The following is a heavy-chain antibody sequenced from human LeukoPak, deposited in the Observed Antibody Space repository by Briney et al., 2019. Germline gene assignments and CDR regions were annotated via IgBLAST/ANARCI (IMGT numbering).Heavy chain of an antibody. CDR2: ISYDGSNK. D-gene: IGHD3-22*01. CDR1: GFTFSSYG. J-gene: IGHJ4*02. V-gene: IGHV3-30*18. Sequence: GGSLRLSCAASGFTFSSYGMHWVRQAAGKGLEWVAVISYDGSNKYYADSVKGRFTISRDNSKNTLYLQMNSLRAEDTAVYYCAKDRRLSYYYDSSGYADYWGQGTLVTVSS. CDR3: AKDRRLSYYYDSSGYADY.